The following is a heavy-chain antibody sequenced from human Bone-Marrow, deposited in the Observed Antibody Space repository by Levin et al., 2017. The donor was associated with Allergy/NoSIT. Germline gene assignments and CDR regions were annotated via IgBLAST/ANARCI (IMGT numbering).Heavy chain of an antibody. D-gene: IGHD3-3*01. V-gene: IGHV1-69*06. J-gene: IGHJ4*02. Sequence: ASVKVSCKASGGTFSSYAISWVRQAPGQGLEWMGGIIPNFGTANYAEKFEDRVTITADKSTNTVYMELSSLTSDDAAFYYCSIGRPSLASDVWSTYSPFDSWGQGTQVTVSS. CDR2: IIPNFGTA. CDR3: SIGRPSLASDVWSTYSPFDS. CDR1: GGTFSSYA.